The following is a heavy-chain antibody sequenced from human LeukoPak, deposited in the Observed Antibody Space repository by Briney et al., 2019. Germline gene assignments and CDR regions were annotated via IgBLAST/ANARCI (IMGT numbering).Heavy chain of an antibody. CDR3: ARDVPYYDFWSDYWGGSNNWFDP. CDR2: INTNTGNP. Sequence: ASVKVSCKASGYTFTSYAMNWVRQAPGQGLEWMGWINTNTGNPTYAQGFTGRFVFSLDTSVSTAYLQISSLKAEDTAVYYCARDVPYYDFWSDYWGGSNNWFDPWGQGTLVTVSS. V-gene: IGHV7-4-1*02. CDR1: GYTFTSYA. D-gene: IGHD3-3*01. J-gene: IGHJ5*02.